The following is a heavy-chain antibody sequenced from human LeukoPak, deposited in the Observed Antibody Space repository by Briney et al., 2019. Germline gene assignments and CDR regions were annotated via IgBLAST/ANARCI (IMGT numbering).Heavy chain of an antibody. CDR1: GYTFTGYY. Sequence: ASLKVSCKASGYTFTGYYMHCVRQAPGQGLEWMGRINPNSGGTNYAQSFQGRVTMYRDTSISTAYMGLSRLRSDDTAVYYCARARMVVTRGFHPWGQGTLVTVSS. D-gene: IGHD4/OR15-4a*01. CDR3: ARARMVVTRGFHP. J-gene: IGHJ5*02. CDR2: INPNSGGT. V-gene: IGHV1-2*06.